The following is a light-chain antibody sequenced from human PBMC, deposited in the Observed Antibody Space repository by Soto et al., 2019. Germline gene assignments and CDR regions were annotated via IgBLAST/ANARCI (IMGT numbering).Light chain of an antibody. V-gene: IGKV3-20*01. CDR1: QSVTSSY. Sequence: EIVLTQSPGTLSLSPGERVTLTCRASQSVTSSYLAWYQQKPGQAPRVLMYGASSRATGIPDRFSGSGSGTDFTLTISRLEPEDFAVYYCHQYGSSPLTFGPGTKVDIK. J-gene: IGKJ3*01. CDR3: HQYGSSPLT. CDR2: GAS.